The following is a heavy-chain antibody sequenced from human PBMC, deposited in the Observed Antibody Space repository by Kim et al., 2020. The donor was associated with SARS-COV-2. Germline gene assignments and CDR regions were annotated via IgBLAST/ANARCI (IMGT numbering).Heavy chain of an antibody. Sequence: SETLSLTCAVYGGSFSGYYWSWIRQPPGKGLEWIGEINHSGSTNYNPSLKSRVTISVDTSKNQFSLKLSSVTAADTAVYYCARWGSSSWTKYGMDVWGQGTTVTVSS. CDR3: ARWGSSSWTKYGMDV. V-gene: IGHV4-34*01. CDR2: INHSGST. J-gene: IGHJ6*02. D-gene: IGHD6-13*01. CDR1: GGSFSGYY.